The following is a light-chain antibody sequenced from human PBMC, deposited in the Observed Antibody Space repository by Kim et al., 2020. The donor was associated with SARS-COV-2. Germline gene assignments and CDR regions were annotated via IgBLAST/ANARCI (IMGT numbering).Light chain of an antibody. CDR1: QSVSSN. V-gene: IGKV3-15*01. CDR2: GAS. CDR3: QQYNNWPPNT. Sequence: VSPGKRTTLPCLASQSVSSNLAWYQQTPGQAPRLLIYGASTRATGIPASYSGSGSETEFTLTISSLQSDDFAVYYCQQYNNWPPNTFGQGTKLEI. J-gene: IGKJ2*01.